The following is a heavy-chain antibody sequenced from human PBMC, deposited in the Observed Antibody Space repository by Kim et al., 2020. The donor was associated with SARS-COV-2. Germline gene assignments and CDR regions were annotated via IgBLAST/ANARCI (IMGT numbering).Heavy chain of an antibody. CDR1: GGSISSSNW. CDR2: IYHSGST. J-gene: IGHJ5*02. V-gene: IGHV4-4*02. D-gene: IGHD1-26*01. Sequence: SETLSLTCAVSGGSISSSNWWSWVRQPPGKGLEWIGEIYHSGSTNYNPSLKSRVTISVDKSKNQFSRKLSSVTAADTAVYYCASIYSGSYLGWFDPWGQGTLVTVSS. CDR3: ASIYSGSYLGWFDP.